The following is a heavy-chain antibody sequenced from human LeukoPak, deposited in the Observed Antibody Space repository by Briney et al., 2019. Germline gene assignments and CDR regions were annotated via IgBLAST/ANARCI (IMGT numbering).Heavy chain of an antibody. D-gene: IGHD2-21*01. V-gene: IGHV3-30*02. CDR1: TFTFSSYG. J-gene: IGHJ5*02. CDR2: IRYDGSNK. Sequence: PGGSLRLSCAASTFTFSSYGMHWVRQAPGKGLEWVAFIRYDGSNKYYADSVKGRFTISRDNSKNTLYLQMNSLRAEDTAVYYCAKDIVVVMGSYWFEPWGQGTLVTVSS. CDR3: AKDIVVVMGSYWFEP.